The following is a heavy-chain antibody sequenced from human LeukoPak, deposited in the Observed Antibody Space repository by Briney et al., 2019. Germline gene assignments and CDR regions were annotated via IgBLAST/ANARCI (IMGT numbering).Heavy chain of an antibody. D-gene: IGHD4/OR15-4a*01. CDR3: ARDGAPFDY. CDR2: ISADGGSA. J-gene: IGHJ4*02. CDR1: GFTFANYA. Sequence: QPGGSLRLSCAASGFTFANYAMSWVRQAPGKGLEWVSAISADGGSAWYAGSVRGRSTISRDNSKNTLYLQMNSLRAEDTAVYYCARDGAPFDYWGQGTLVTVSS. V-gene: IGHV3-23*01.